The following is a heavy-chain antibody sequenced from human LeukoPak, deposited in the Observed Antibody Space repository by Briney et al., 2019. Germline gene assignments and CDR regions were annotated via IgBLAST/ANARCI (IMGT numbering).Heavy chain of an antibody. V-gene: IGHV1-2*02. D-gene: IGHD3-3*01. CDR2: INPNSGGT. CDR1: GYAFTGYY. Sequence: ASVKVSCKASGYAFTGYYMHWVRQAPGQGLERMGWINPNSGGTNYAQKFQGRVTMTRDTSISTAYMELSRLRSDDTAACYCARRGGQAYCDFWRGLGVEDYWGQRCLVTVSS. CDR3: ARRGGQAYCDFWRGLGVEDY. J-gene: IGHJ4*02.